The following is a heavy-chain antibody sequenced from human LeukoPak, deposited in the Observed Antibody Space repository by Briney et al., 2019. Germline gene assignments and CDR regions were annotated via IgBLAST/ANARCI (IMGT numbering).Heavy chain of an antibody. V-gene: IGHV3-23*01. CDR1: GFTFSSYA. D-gene: IGHD1-26*01. Sequence: PGGSLRLSCAASGFTFSSYAMSWVRQAPGKGLEWVSAISGSGGSTYYADSVKGRFTISRDNSKNTLYLQMNSLRAEDTAVYYCAKVMEWELLVPAAFDIWGQGTMVTVSS. CDR2: ISGSGGST. J-gene: IGHJ3*02. CDR3: AKVMEWELLVPAAFDI.